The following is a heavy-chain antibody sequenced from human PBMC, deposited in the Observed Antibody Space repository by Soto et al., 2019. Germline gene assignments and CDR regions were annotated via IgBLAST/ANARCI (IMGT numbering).Heavy chain of an antibody. V-gene: IGHV4-34*01. CDR2: INHSGST. Sequence: TLSLTCAVYGGSFSGYYWSWIRQPPGKGLEWIGEINHSGSTNYNPSLKSRVTISVDTSKNQFSLKLSSVTAADTAVYYCARGPTFFVVPYGFDYWGQGTLVTVSS. CDR1: GGSFSGYY. CDR3: ARGPTFFVVPYGFDY. J-gene: IGHJ4*02. D-gene: IGHD3-10*01.